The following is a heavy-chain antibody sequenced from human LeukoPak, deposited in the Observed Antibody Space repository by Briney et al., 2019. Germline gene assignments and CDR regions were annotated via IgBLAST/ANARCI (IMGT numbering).Heavy chain of an antibody. V-gene: IGHV6-1*01. J-gene: IGHJ6*02. Sequence: SQTLSLTCAISGDSVSSISVAWNWITQSPSRGLEWLVRTYYRSKWYYEYAVSVKGRININPDPSKNQFSLQLNSVTPEDTAVYYCALARSEYHYGMDVWGQGTTVTVSS. CDR2: TYYRSKWYY. CDR3: ALARSEYHYGMDV. CDR1: GDSVSSISVA.